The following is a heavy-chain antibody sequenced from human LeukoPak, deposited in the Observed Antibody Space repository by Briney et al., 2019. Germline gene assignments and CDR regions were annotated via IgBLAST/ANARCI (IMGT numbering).Heavy chain of an antibody. CDR3: ARVDSRTAQFDY. V-gene: IGHV3-66*01. CDR1: GFNVSSNY. Sequence: GGSLRLSCAVSGFNVSSNYLNWVRQAPGKGPEWVSVIYSGGSTYYADSVKGRFTISRDNSKNTLHLQMNSLRAEDTAVYHCARVDSRTAQFDYWGQGTLVTVSS. D-gene: IGHD6-13*01. CDR2: IYSGGST. J-gene: IGHJ4*02.